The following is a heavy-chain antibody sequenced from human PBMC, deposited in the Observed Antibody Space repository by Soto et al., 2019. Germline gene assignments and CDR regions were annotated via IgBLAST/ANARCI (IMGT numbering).Heavy chain of an antibody. Sequence: PGGSLRLSCVTSGFTFSSHAMNWVRQAPAKGLEWVSTISNSGANTYFADSVKGRFTVSRDNSKNTLYLQMDSLRAEDTATYYCAKSVSLTAGIDYWGQGALVTVSS. CDR1: GFTFSSHA. J-gene: IGHJ4*02. CDR3: AKSVSLTAGIDY. CDR2: ISNSGANT. V-gene: IGHV3-23*01. D-gene: IGHD2-21*02.